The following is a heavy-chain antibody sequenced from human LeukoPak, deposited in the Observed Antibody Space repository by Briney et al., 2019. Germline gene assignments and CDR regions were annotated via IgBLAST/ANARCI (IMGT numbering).Heavy chain of an antibody. CDR3: ARARDSSSFFDY. V-gene: IGHV1-46*01. Sequence: ASVKVSCKASGGTFSSYAISWVRQAPGQGLEWMGVINPSGGSTSYAQKFQGRVTMTRDTSTSTVYMELSSLRSEDTAVYYCARARDSSSFFDYWGQGTLVTVSS. CDR1: GGTFSSYA. D-gene: IGHD6-13*01. J-gene: IGHJ4*02. CDR2: INPSGGST.